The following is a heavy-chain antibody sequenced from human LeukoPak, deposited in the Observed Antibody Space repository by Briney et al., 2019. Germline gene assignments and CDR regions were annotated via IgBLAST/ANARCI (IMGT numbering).Heavy chain of an antibody. CDR1: GFTFDDYT. D-gene: IGHD1-26*01. CDR3: AKYFPTTFYFDY. CDR2: ISWNSGII. Sequence: GGSLRLSCAAPGFTFDDYTMHWVRQAPGKGLEWVSGISWNSGIIAYADSVKGRFTISRDNTKNSLYLQMNSLRAEDTALYYCAKYFPTTFYFDYWGQGTLVTVSS. J-gene: IGHJ4*02. V-gene: IGHV3-9*01.